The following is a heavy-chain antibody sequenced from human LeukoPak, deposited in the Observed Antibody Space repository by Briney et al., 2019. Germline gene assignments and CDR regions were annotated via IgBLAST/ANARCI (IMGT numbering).Heavy chain of an antibody. CDR3: ARDLGRWLPMKPFDY. Sequence: ASVKVSCKASGYTFTSYGISWVRQAPGQGLEWMGWISAYNGNTNYAQKLQGRVTMTTDTSTSTAYMELRSLRSDDTAVYYCARDLGRWLPMKPFDYWGQGTLVTVSS. CDR2: ISAYNGNT. D-gene: IGHD5-24*01. V-gene: IGHV1-18*01. J-gene: IGHJ4*02. CDR1: GYTFTSYG.